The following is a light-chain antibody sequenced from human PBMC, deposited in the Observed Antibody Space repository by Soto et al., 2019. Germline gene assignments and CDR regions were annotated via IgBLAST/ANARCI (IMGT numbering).Light chain of an antibody. CDR2: SDN. CDR3: AAWDDSLNGPL. Sequence: QSVLTQPPSASGTPGQRVTISSSGSSSNVGSNFVNWYQHLPGTAPKLLIHSDNRRPSGVPDRFSGSKSGTSASLAISGLQSEDEADYYCAAWDDSLNGPLFGGGTKLTVL. CDR1: SSNVGSNF. J-gene: IGLJ2*01. V-gene: IGLV1-44*01.